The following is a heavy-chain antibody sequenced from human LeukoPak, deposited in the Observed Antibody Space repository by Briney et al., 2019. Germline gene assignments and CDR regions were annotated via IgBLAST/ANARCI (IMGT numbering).Heavy chain of an antibody. Sequence: GGSLRLSCAASEFTFNSYAMSWVRHAQGKGLEWVSSISGSGSSTFYADSVKGRFIISRDNSKNTLYLQMNSLRAEDTAVYYCAKHTAGTKALDYWGQGTLVTVSS. V-gene: IGHV3-23*01. CDR2: ISGSGSST. CDR3: AKHTAGTKALDY. J-gene: IGHJ4*02. CDR1: EFTFNSYA. D-gene: IGHD1-1*01.